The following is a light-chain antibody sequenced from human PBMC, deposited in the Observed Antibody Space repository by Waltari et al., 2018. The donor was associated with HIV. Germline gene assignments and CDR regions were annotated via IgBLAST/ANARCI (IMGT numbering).Light chain of an antibody. Sequence: SYELTQPPSVSVSPGQTARITCSGDALPKQYAYWYQQKPGQAPVLVIYKNIERPSGIPARFSGSRSGTTVTVTISGVQAEDEADYHCQSAGGSGSYVVFGGGTKLTVL. J-gene: IGLJ2*01. V-gene: IGLV3-25*03. CDR2: KNI. CDR3: QSAGGSGSYVV. CDR1: ALPKQY.